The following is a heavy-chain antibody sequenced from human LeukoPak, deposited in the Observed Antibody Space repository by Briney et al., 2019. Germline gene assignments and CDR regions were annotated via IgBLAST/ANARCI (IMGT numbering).Heavy chain of an antibody. D-gene: IGHD3-10*01. V-gene: IGHV3-23*01. CDR1: GFTFRSNA. Sequence: GGSLRLSCAASGFTFRSNAVTWVRQAPGKGLEYVSIISDDRSYTHYADCVKGRFTISRDNSKNTLYLHMTSLRAEDTAVYFCAKASGSGYGSDYFAYWGQGTLVTVSS. J-gene: IGHJ4*02. CDR2: ISDDRSYT. CDR3: AKASGSGYGSDYFAY.